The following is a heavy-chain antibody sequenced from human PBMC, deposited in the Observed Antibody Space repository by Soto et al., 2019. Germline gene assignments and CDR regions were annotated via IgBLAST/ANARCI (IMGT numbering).Heavy chain of an antibody. CDR3: ARGRYHYDRDAVDI. J-gene: IGHJ3*02. V-gene: IGHV3-74*01. D-gene: IGHD3-22*01. CDR2: INSDGSDI. Sequence: EVQVVESGGGLVQPGGSLRLSCAASGFIFSSYWMHWVRQAPGKGLVWLSRINSDGSDISYADSVRGRFTMSRDNAKNTVYLQMNSLRAEDTAVYYCARGRYHYDRDAVDIWGQGTMVTVSS. CDR1: GFIFSSYW.